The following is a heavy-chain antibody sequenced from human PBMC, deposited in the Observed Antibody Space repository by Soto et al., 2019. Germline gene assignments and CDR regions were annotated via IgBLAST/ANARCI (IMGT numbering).Heavy chain of an antibody. CDR3: ARELGYCSGGSCYMDGAFDF. V-gene: IGHV3-23*01. CDR2: ISGSGDST. CDR1: GSTFSSYA. Sequence: SLRLSCAASGSTFSSYAMSWVRQAPGKGLEWVSVISGSGDSTYYADSVKGRFTISRDNSKNTLYVQMNSLRAEDTAVYYCARELGYCSGGSCYMDGAFDFWGQGTMVTVS. D-gene: IGHD2-15*01. J-gene: IGHJ3*01.